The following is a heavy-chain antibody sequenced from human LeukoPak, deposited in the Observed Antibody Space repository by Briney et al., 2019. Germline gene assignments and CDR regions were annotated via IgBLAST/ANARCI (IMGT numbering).Heavy chain of an antibody. Sequence: SETLSLTCTVSGGSISSSSYYWGWIRQPPGKGLEWIGSIYYSGSTYYNPSLKSRVTISVDTSKNQFSLKLSSVTAADTAVYYCAREVPSIAARSAFDIWGQGTMVTVSS. J-gene: IGHJ3*02. CDR2: IYYSGST. V-gene: IGHV4-39*01. D-gene: IGHD6-6*01. CDR1: GGSISSSSYY. CDR3: AREVPSIAARSAFDI.